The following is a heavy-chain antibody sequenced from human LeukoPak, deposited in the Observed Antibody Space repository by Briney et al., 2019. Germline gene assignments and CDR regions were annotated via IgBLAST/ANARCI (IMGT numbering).Heavy chain of an antibody. CDR1: GFTFNSYA. Sequence: RPSLRLSSAASGFTFNSYAMSWVRQAPGKGLEWVAVISGSGGSTYYADLGKGRLTISRDHSKKRLYLQMNSLRGDDMAVYYFTKGREAYGASRLDYWGRGTLVTVSS. V-gene: IGHV3-23*01. J-gene: IGHJ4*02. D-gene: IGHD4-17*01. CDR3: TKGREAYGASRLDY. CDR2: ISGSGGST.